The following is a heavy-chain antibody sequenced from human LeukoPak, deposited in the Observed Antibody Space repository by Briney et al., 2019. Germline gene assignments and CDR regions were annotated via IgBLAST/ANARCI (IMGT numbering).Heavy chain of an antibody. V-gene: IGHV3-48*03. D-gene: IGHD3/OR15-3a*01. CDR1: GFTFSSYE. J-gene: IGHJ4*02. Sequence: GGSLRLSCAASGFTFSSYEMHWVRQAPGKGLEWVSYISSSGSTIYYADSVKGRFTISRYNAKNSLYLQMNSLRAEDTAVYFCAREQGWTFDYRGQGTLVTVSS. CDR3: AREQGWTFDY. CDR2: ISSSGSTI.